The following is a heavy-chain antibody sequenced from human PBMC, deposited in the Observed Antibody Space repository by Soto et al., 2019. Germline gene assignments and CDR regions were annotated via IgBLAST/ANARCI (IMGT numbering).Heavy chain of an antibody. J-gene: IGHJ3*02. CDR2: IYYSGST. Sequence: QVQLQESGPGLVKPSETLSLTCTVSGGSISSYYWSWIRQPPGKGLEWIGYIYYSGSTNYNPSLKSRVTLSVDTSKNQFSLKLSSVTAADTAVYYCAGGATVTTAAFVIWGQGTMVTVSS. CDR3: AGGATVTTAAFVI. D-gene: IGHD4-17*01. CDR1: GGSISSYY. V-gene: IGHV4-59*01.